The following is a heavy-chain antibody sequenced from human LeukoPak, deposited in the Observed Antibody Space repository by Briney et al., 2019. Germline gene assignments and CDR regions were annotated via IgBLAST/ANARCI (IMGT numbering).Heavy chain of an antibody. V-gene: IGHV3-7*01. D-gene: IGHD6-19*01. Sequence: GGSLRLSCAASGFTFSSYWMSWVRQAPGKGLEWVANIKQDGSEKYYVDSVKGRFTISRDNAKNSLYLQMNGLRAEDTAVYYCARENYSSGWYGVLYYYYMDVWGKGTTVTVSS. J-gene: IGHJ6*03. CDR1: GFTFSSYW. CDR2: IKQDGSEK. CDR3: ARENYSSGWYGVLYYYYMDV.